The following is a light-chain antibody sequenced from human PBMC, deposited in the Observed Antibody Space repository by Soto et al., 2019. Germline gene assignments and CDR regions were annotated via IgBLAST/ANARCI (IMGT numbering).Light chain of an antibody. V-gene: IGKV2-24*01. CDR2: QIS. CDR1: ESLLHSGGNTY. J-gene: IGKJ1*01. CDR3: MQSSQLRT. Sequence: DIVLTQSPLSLPVTFGQPASLSCRSSESLLHSGGNTYLSWLHQRPGQPPRLLIYQISERLSGVPDRFSGSGAGTNFTLRISRVEAKDVGIFFCMQSSQLRTFGQGTKVEIK.